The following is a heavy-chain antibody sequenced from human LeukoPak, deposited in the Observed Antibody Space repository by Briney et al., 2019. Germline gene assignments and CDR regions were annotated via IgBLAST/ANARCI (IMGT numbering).Heavy chain of an antibody. CDR3: ARGDEYSSYGY. CDR1: GGSISNFY. J-gene: IGHJ4*02. V-gene: IGHV4-59*01. Sequence: SETLSLTCTVSGGSISNFYWSWIRQPPGKGLEWIGYIYYSGSTNYNPSLKSRVTISVDTSKNQFSLKLSSVTAADTAVYYCARGDEYSSYGYWGQGTLVTVSS. D-gene: IGHD6-6*01. CDR2: IYYSGST.